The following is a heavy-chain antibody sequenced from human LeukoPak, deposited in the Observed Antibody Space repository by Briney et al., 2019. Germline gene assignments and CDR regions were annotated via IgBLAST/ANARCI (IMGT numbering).Heavy chain of an antibody. J-gene: IGHJ4*02. CDR3: ARDLLFGELGY. CDR2: IYYSGST. Sequence: SETLSLTCTVSGGSVSSGSYYWSWIRQPPGKGLEWIGYIYYSGSTNYNPSLKSRVTISVDTSKNQSSLKLSSVTAADTAVCYCARDLLFGELGYWGQGTLVTVSS. D-gene: IGHD3-16*01. V-gene: IGHV4-61*01. CDR1: GGSVSSGSYY.